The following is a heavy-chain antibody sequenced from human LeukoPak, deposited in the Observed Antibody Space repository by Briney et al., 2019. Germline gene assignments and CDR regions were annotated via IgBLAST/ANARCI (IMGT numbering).Heavy chain of an antibody. D-gene: IGHD3-22*01. V-gene: IGHV3-30-3*01. Sequence: GGSLRLSCAASGFTFSSYAMHWVRQAPGKGLEWVAVISYDGSNKYYADSVKGRFTISRDNSKNTLYLQMNSLRAEDTAVYYCARDKGTYYYDSSGYGPSYYFDYWGQGTLVIVSS. CDR2: ISYDGSNK. CDR3: ARDKGTYYYDSSGYGPSYYFDY. J-gene: IGHJ4*02. CDR1: GFTFSSYA.